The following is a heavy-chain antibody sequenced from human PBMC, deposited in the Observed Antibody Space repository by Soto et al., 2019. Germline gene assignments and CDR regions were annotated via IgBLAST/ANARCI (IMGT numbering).Heavy chain of an antibody. J-gene: IGHJ4*02. CDR3: ARTTAVPNTLRSRYFFDY. D-gene: IGHD4-17*01. CDR1: GGSVSNKTYY. V-gene: IGHV4-61*01. Sequence: PSETLSLTCSVSGGSVSNKTYYWSWIRQPPGKRLEWIGYVYSSGTTNYNPSLKSRVTISVDLSKNQFSLRLSSVTTADTALYYCARTTAVPNTLRSRYFFDYWGQGTLVTVS. CDR2: VYSSGTT.